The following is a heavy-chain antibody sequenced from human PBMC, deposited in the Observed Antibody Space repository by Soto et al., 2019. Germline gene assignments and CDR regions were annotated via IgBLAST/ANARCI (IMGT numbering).Heavy chain of an antibody. CDR1: GYTFSSYH. Sequence: ASVKVSCKSSGYTFSSYHMHWVRRAPGQGLEWMGIINPSGSNTIYAQKFQGRVTMTRDTSTSTDYMELSSLRSDDTAVYFCARDNGVAAAGSWWFDPWGQGTLVTVSS. J-gene: IGHJ5*02. CDR2: INPSGSNT. CDR3: ARDNGVAAAGSWWFDP. D-gene: IGHD6-13*01. V-gene: IGHV1-46*01.